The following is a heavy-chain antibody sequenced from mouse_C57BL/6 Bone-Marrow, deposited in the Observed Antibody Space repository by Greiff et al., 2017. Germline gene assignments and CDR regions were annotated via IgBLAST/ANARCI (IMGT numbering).Heavy chain of an antibody. CDR1: GYTFTSYW. CDR3: ASPYYGNCWYFDV. Sequence: QVQLQQPGAELVKPGASVKMSCKASGYTFTSYWITWVKQRPGQGLEWIGDIYPGSGSTNYNEKFKSKATLTVETSSSAAYMQLSSLTSEDSAVYYGASPYYGNCWYFDVWGTGTTVTVSS. CDR2: IYPGSGST. V-gene: IGHV1-55*01. D-gene: IGHD2-10*01. J-gene: IGHJ1*03.